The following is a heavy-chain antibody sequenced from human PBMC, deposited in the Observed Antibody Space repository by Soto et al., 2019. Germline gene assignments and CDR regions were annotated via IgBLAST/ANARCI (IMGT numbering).Heavy chain of an antibody. CDR2: ISRDGRTT. Sequence: QVQLEESGGGVVQPGRSLRLSCAVSGFTVSSYGMHWVRQAPGKGLEWVAVISRDGRTTFYADSVKGRFTISKDNSRNTLFLAMNSLRDDDMAVYYCTGEVASGYWGQGTLVTVSS. J-gene: IGHJ4*02. D-gene: IGHD2-8*02. V-gene: IGHV3-30*03. CDR1: GFTVSSYG. CDR3: TGEVASGY.